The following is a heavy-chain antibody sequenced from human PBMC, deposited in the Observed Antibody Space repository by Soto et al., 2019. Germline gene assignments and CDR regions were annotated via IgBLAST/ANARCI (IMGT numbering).Heavy chain of an antibody. D-gene: IGHD5-12*01. CDR3: ARGGGYDPFDY. V-gene: IGHV4-30-2*01. Sequence: QLQLHQSGSGLVKASQTLSLTCTLSGASITYGGYSWSWIRQPPGKDLEWLGYISHLESTFYNPSFQSRLTLSIDRSKNQFSRKLASMTAADTAVYYCARGGGYDPFDYWGQGTLVTVAS. CDR1: GASITYGGYS. CDR2: ISHLEST. J-gene: IGHJ4*02.